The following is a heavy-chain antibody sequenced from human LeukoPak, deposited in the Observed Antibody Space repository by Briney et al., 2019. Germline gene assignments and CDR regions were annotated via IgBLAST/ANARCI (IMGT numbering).Heavy chain of an antibody. CDR2: IKQDGSEK. Sequence: GGSLRLSCAASGFTFSNYWMSWVRQAPGKGLEWVANIKQDGSEKYYVDSVKGRFTISRDNAKNSLYLQVNSLRAEDTAVYYCARDLDGGDYWGQGTLVIVSS. D-gene: IGHD2-15*01. CDR3: ARDLDGGDY. V-gene: IGHV3-7*01. CDR1: GFTFSNYW. J-gene: IGHJ4*02.